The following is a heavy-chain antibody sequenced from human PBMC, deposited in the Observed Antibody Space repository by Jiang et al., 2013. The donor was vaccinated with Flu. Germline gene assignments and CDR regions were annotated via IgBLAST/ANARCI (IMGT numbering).Heavy chain of an antibody. V-gene: IGHV1-3*01. D-gene: IGHD3-3*01. J-gene: IGHJ6*02. Sequence: SGAEVKKPGASVKVSCKASGYTFTNFAMHWVRQAPGQSLEWMGWINAGNGNXKYSQKFQGRVTITRDTSASTVYMELTSLRSEDTAVYYCARVPTPGDEFWRNYFPNGLDVWGQGTTVTVSS. CDR1: GYTFTNFA. CDR2: INAGNGNX. CDR3: ARVPTPGDEFWRNYFPNGLDV.